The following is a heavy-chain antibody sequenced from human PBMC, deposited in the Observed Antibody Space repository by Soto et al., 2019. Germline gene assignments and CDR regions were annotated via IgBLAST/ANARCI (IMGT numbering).Heavy chain of an antibody. J-gene: IGHJ6*02. CDR1: GFTFSSYW. Sequence: GGSLRLSCAASGFTFSSYWMHWVRQAPGKGLVWVSRINSDGSSTSYADSVKGRFTISRDNAKNTLYLQMNSLRAEDTAVYYCAREEGSVVQGMDVWGQGTTVTVSS. CDR3: AREEGSVVQGMDV. V-gene: IGHV3-74*01. CDR2: INSDGSST. D-gene: IGHD3-10*01.